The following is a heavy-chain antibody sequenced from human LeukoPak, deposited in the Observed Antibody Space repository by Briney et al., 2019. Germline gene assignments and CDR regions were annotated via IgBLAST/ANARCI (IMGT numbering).Heavy chain of an antibody. CDR3: ARSSAYYDLWSGYRSHHAFDI. J-gene: IGHJ3*02. CDR1: GYSFTSYW. V-gene: IGHV5-51*01. D-gene: IGHD3-3*01. Sequence: PGESLQIPCRGSGYSFTSYWIGWVRQIPGKGLEWRGIIYPGDSDTRYSPSFQGQVTISADKSISTAYLQWSSLKASDTSMYYYARSSAYYDLWSGYRSHHAFDIWGQGTMVTVSS. CDR2: IYPGDSDT.